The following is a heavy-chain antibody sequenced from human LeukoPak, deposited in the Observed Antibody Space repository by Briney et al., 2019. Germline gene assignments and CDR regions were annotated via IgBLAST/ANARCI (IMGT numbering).Heavy chain of an antibody. J-gene: IGHJ4*02. Sequence: GGSLRLSCAASGFTFSSYAMHWVRQAPGKGLEYVSAMSSNGGTTDYANSVKGRFTISRDNSKNTLYLQMGSLRAEDMAVYYCARVGDVGPFDYWGQGALVTVSS. CDR3: ARVGDVGPFDY. CDR1: GFTFSSYA. CDR2: MSSNGGTT. D-gene: IGHD1-26*01. V-gene: IGHV3-64*01.